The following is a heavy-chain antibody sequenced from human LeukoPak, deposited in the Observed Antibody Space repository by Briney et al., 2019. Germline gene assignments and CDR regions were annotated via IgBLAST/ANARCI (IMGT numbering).Heavy chain of an antibody. V-gene: IGHV1-69*13. D-gene: IGHD3-3*01. CDR1: GGTFSSYA. J-gene: IGHJ6*02. CDR2: IIPIFGTA. CDR3: ARAGRFLEWFPVSTRKYYYYGMDV. Sequence: GASVKVSCKASGGTFSSYAISWVRQAPGQGLEWMGGIIPIFGTANYAQKFQGRVTITADESTSTAYMELSSLRSEDTAVYYCARAGRFLEWFPVSTRKYYYYGMDVWGQGTTVTVSS.